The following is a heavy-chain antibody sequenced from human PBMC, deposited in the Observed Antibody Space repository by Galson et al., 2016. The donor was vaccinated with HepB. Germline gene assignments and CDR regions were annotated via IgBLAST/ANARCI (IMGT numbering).Heavy chain of an antibody. CDR2: IRGNNGRI. CDR1: GFTFSSYA. D-gene: IGHD6-19*01. Sequence: SLRLSCAASGFTFSSYAMTWVRQAPGKGLEWVSLIRGNNGRIYYADSVRGRFTISRDTSKNTLYLQMNSLRVEDTAMYYCAKDLRVRYSRDWYGGFDSWGQGTLVSVSS. V-gene: IGHV3-23*01. J-gene: IGHJ4*02. CDR3: AKDLRVRYSRDWYGGFDS.